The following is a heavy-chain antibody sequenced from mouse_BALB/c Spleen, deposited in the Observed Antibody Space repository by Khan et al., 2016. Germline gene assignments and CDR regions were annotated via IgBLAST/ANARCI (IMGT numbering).Heavy chain of an antibody. D-gene: IGHD2-14*01. CDR3: SREDRGVAY. V-gene: IGHV5-4*02. CDR1: GFTFSDYY. J-gene: IGHJ3*01. Sequence: EVELVEAGGGLVKPGGSLKLSCAASGFTFSDYYMYWVRQTPEKRLEWVATISDGGSYTYYPDSLKGRFTISRDNAKNNLYMQLSSLKTEATARFYCSREDRGVAYWDQGTLVTVSA. CDR2: ISDGGSYT.